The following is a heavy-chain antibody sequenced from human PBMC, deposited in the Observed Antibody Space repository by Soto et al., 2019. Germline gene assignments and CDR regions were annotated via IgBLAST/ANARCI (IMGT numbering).Heavy chain of an antibody. D-gene: IGHD3-16*01. Sequence: PGGSLRLSCAASGFTLETYTMNWVRQAPGKGLEWVSSISDSSDYINYADSVKGRFTISRDNAKNSLYLQMNSLRVDDTAVYYCANLGVAGYDYWGQGTLVTVSS. J-gene: IGHJ4*02. CDR1: GFTLETYT. CDR3: ANLGVAGYDY. V-gene: IGHV3-21*01. CDR2: ISDSSDYI.